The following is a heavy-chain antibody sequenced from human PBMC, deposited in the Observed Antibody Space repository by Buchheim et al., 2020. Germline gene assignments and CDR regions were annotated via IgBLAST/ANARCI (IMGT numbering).Heavy chain of an antibody. D-gene: IGHD4-17*01. Sequence: EVQLLESGGGLVQPGGSLRLSCATSGFTFSSYALSWVRQAPGKGLEWVSAFGTVSSPIFYADSLKGRFTISRDNSKNTVDLQMNSLTAEDTAVYYCAREMYASVTNYYYYGMDVWGQGTT. V-gene: IGHV3-23*01. CDR3: AREMYASVTNYYYYGMDV. J-gene: IGHJ6*02. CDR2: FGTVSSPI. CDR1: GFTFSSYA.